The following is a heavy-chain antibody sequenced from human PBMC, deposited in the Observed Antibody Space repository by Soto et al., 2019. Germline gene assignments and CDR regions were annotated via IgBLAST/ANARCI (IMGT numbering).Heavy chain of an antibody. CDR2: ISSTTNYI. CDR1: GFTFTRYS. J-gene: IGHJ4*02. V-gene: IGHV3-21*06. CDR3: ARESEDLTSNFDY. Sequence: GGSLRLSCAASGFTFTRYSVNWVRQAPGKGLEWVSSISSTTNYIYYGDSMKGRFTISRDNAKNSLYLEMNSLRAEDTAVYYCARESEDLTSNFDYWGQGTLVTVSS.